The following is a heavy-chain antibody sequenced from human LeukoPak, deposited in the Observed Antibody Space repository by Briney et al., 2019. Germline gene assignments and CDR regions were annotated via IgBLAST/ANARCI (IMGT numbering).Heavy chain of an antibody. J-gene: IGHJ4*02. CDR2: IRYSGQNT. CDR1: GFTFNTYA. D-gene: IGHD3-9*01. CDR3: AKGSVNYDILTGSYFDY. Sequence: GGPLRPSCAASGFTFNTYAMNWVRQAPGKGLEWVSSIRYSGQNTDYADSVKGRFTISRDKSKNTLSLQMISLRAEDTAVYYCAKGSVNYDILTGSYFDYWGQGTLVTVPS. V-gene: IGHV3-23*01.